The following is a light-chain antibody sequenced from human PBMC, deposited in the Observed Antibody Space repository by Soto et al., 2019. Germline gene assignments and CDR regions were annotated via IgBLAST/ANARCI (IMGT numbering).Light chain of an antibody. V-gene: IGKV3-15*01. CDR2: GAS. J-gene: IGKJ4*01. CDR1: QSVSSN. CDR3: QQYNNWPLT. Sequence: EIVMTQSAATLSVSPEERATLSCRASQSVSSNLAWYQQKPGQAPRLLIYGASTRATGIPARFSGSGSGTEFTLTICSLQSEDFAVYYCQQYNNWPLTFGGGTKV.